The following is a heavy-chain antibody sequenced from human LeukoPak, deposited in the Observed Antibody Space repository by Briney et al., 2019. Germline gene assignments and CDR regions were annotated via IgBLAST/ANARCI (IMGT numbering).Heavy chain of an antibody. CDR1: GFTFSNYG. Sequence: PGRSLRLSCAASGFTFSNYGMHWVRQAPGKGLEWLAIMSYDGSDEYYADSVKGRFSISRDNSRNTLYLQMNSLRDEDTAVYYCAKDLVNYGDYDYYYYGLDVWGQGTTVTVSS. CDR3: AKDLVNYGDYDYYYYGLDV. V-gene: IGHV3-30*18. CDR2: MSYDGSDE. D-gene: IGHD4-17*01. J-gene: IGHJ6*02.